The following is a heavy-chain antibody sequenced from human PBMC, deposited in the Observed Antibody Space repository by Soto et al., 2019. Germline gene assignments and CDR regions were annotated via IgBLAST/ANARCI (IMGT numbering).Heavy chain of an antibody. CDR2: VSKSDYT. J-gene: IGHJ4*02. V-gene: IGHV3-21*04. CDR3: AREDSIIIPAVSVF. Sequence: GGSLRLSCVVSGFTFNNYGINWVRQAPGKGLEWVSTVSKSDYTYYSDSVKGRFTISRDNAKNTVSLQMNTLRAEDTAVYYCAREDSIIIPAVSVFWGQGTLVTVSS. D-gene: IGHD2-2*01. CDR1: GFTFNNYG.